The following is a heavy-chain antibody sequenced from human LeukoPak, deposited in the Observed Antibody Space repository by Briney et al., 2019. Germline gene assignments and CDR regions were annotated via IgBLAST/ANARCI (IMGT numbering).Heavy chain of an antibody. Sequence: GESLKISCKASGYIFTNFWIGWVRQMPGKGLEWMGIISPGNSDTRYRPSFQGQVTMSADKSINTAYLQWNSLKASDSALYYCARLISSSRYEFDFWGQGTLVTVSS. CDR2: ISPGNSDT. CDR3: ARLISSSRYEFDF. CDR1: GYIFTNFW. V-gene: IGHV5-51*01. J-gene: IGHJ4*02. D-gene: IGHD6-13*01.